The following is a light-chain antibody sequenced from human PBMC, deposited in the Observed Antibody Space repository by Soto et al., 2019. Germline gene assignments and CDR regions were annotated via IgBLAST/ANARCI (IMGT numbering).Light chain of an antibody. J-gene: IGKJ4*01. Sequence: DIVMTQSPDSLAVSLGERATINCKSSQTVLYSSNNKNYLSWYQQRRGQPPKLLIFWASTRASGVTDRFSGSGSGTDFTLTISRLQAEDVAVYFCQQYYSNPRTCGGGTKVEIK. CDR3: QQYYSNPRT. V-gene: IGKV4-1*01. CDR2: WAS. CDR1: QTVLYSSNNKNY.